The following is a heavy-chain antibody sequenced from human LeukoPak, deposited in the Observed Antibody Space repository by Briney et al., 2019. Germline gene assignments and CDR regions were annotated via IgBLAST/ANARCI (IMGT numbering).Heavy chain of an antibody. CDR1: GFTFSTYA. J-gene: IGHJ4*02. Sequence: GGSLRLSCAASGFTFSTYAMHWVRQAPGKGLEWVAVISYDGSNKYYADSVKGRFTISRDNSKNTLYLQMNSLRAEDTAVYYCAKAKVVVPPLDYRGQGTPVTVSS. CDR2: ISYDGSNK. D-gene: IGHD3-22*01. CDR3: AKAKVVVPPLDY. V-gene: IGHV3-30-3*01.